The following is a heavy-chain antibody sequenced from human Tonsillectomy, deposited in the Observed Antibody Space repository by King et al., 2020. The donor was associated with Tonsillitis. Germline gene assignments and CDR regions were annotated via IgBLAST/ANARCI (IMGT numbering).Heavy chain of an antibody. Sequence: QLVQSGAEVKKPGASVKVSCKVSGYTLTELSMHWVRQAPGKGLEWMGGFDPEDGETIYAQKFQGRVTMTEDTSTDTAYMELSSLRSEDTAVYYCETDDGQGGSYYEDYYYYGMDVWGQGTTVTVSS. D-gene: IGHD1-26*01. CDR1: GYTLTELS. J-gene: IGHJ6*02. CDR3: ETDDGQGGSYYEDYYYYGMDV. V-gene: IGHV1-24*01. CDR2: FDPEDGET.